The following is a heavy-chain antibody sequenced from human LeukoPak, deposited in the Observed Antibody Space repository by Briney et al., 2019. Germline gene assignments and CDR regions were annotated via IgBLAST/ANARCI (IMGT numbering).Heavy chain of an antibody. CDR2: IYRSSNGETT. V-gene: IGHV3-15*01. Sequence: PGGSLRLSCAASGITFSNAWMTWVRQAPGKGLEWVGRIYRSSNGETTDYGAPVKGRFTMSRDDSKNTLYLQMNSLKTEDTAVYYCTPSSSGSCPFWGQGTLVTVSS. CDR1: GITFSNAW. CDR3: TPSSSGSCPF. J-gene: IGHJ4*02. D-gene: IGHD6-19*01.